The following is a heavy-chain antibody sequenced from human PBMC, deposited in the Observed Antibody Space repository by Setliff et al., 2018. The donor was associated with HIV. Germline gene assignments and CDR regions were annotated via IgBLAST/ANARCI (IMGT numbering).Heavy chain of an antibody. CDR3: VSGVQSPPPYSYYYMDV. CDR2: IIPILGVA. CDR1: GYTFTGYY. Sequence: GASVKVSCKASGYTFTGYYMHWVRQAPGQGLDWMGRIIPILGVANYAQRFQGKVTIPADKSTSTAYMELTSLRFADTAMYYCVSGVQSPPPYSYYYMDVRGEGTMVTVSS. V-gene: IGHV1-69*02. D-gene: IGHD3-3*01. J-gene: IGHJ6*03.